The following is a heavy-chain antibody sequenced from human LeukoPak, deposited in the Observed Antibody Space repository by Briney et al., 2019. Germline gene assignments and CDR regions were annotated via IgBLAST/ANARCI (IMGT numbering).Heavy chain of an antibody. CDR3: ARESMVRGVIAVPGFDY. CDR2: ISTSSSYI. V-gene: IGHV3-21*04. D-gene: IGHD3-10*01. CDR1: GFTFSSYS. J-gene: IGHJ4*02. Sequence: GGSLRLSCAASGFTFSSYSMNWVREAPGKGLEWVSSISTSSSYIYYVDSVKGRFTISRDNAKNSLYLQMNSLRAEDTAAYYCARESMVRGVIAVPGFDYWGQGTLVTVSS.